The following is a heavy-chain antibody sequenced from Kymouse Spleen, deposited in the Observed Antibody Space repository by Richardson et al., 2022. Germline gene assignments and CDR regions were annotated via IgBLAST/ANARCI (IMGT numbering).Heavy chain of an antibody. V-gene: IGHV4-34*01. CDR1: GGSFSGYY. Sequence: QVQLQQWGAGLLKPSETLSLTCAVYGGSFSGYYWSWIRQPPGKGLEWIGEINHSGSTNYNPSLKSRVTISVDTSKNQFSLKLSSVTAADTAVYYCARETGTGAFDIWGQGTMVTVSS. D-gene: IGHD1-7*01. CDR3: ARETGTGAFDI. J-gene: IGHJ3*02. CDR2: INHSGST.